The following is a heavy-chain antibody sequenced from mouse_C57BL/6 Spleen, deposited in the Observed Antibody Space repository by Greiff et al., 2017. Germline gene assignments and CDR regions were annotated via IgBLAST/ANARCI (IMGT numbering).Heavy chain of an antibody. Sequence: ESGPGLVKPSQSLSLTCSVTGYSITSGYYWNWIRQFPGNKLEWMGYISYDGSNNYNPSLKNRISITRDTSKNQFFLKLNSVTTEDTATYYCARVESNFLAIDYWGQGTSVTVSS. D-gene: IGHD2-5*01. J-gene: IGHJ4*01. V-gene: IGHV3-6*01. CDR1: GYSITSGYY. CDR3: ARVESNFLAIDY. CDR2: ISYDGSN.